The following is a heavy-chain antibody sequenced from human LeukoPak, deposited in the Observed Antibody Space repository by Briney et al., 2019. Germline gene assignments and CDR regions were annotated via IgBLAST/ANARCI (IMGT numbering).Heavy chain of an antibody. Sequence: PGGSLRLSCAASGSTFISYGMSWVRQAPGKGLEWVSTIRGTGDTTYYADSVKGRFTISRDNSKNTLYLQMDSVRVEDTAVYYCAKGTYGSGTYGAHDYWGQGTLVTVSS. CDR3: AKGTYGSGTYGAHDY. CDR2: IRGTGDTT. D-gene: IGHD3-10*01. V-gene: IGHV3-23*01. CDR1: GSTFISYG. J-gene: IGHJ4*02.